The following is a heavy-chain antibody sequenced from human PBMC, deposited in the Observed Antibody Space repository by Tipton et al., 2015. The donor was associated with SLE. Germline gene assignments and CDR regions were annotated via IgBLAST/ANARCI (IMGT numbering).Heavy chain of an antibody. V-gene: IGHV3-30*03. D-gene: IGHD6-13*01. CDR2: IAFDGSYD. Sequence: RSLRLSCAASGFTISSYGMHWVRQAPGKGLEWVAVIAFDGSYDHYVDSVKGRFTISRDNSKNTLYLQMNSLRTEDTAVYYCARDLIAAAVGTFFDYWGQGTLVTVSS. CDR1: GFTISSYG. J-gene: IGHJ4*02. CDR3: ARDLIAAAVGTFFDY.